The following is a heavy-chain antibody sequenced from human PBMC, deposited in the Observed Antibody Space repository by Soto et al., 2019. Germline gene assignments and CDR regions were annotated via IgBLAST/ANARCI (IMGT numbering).Heavy chain of an antibody. V-gene: IGHV3-7*01. CDR3: AIEEWWRVEF. J-gene: IGHJ4*02. CDR2: IKPDGSES. CDR1: GFTFSRHY. D-gene: IGHD2-15*01. Sequence: EVQLAESGGGLVQPGGSLRLSCVASGFTFSRHYMTWVRQAPGKGLESVAKIKPDGSESYYVDSVRGRFTFSRDNAKNSLSLQMNSLSDDDTAVYYCAIEEWWRVEFWGQGTLVTVSS.